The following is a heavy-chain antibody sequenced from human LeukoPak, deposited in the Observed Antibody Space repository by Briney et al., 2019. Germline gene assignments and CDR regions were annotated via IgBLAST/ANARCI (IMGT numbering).Heavy chain of an antibody. CDR1: GFTFSSYA. Sequence: GRSLRLSCAASGFTFSSYAMHWVRQAPDKGLEWVAVISYDGSNKYYADSVKGRFTISRDNSKNTLYLQMNSLRAEDTAVYYCARGLGATVRLDYWGQGTLVTVSS. D-gene: IGHD1-26*01. J-gene: IGHJ4*02. V-gene: IGHV3-30-3*01. CDR2: ISYDGSNK. CDR3: ARGLGATVRLDY.